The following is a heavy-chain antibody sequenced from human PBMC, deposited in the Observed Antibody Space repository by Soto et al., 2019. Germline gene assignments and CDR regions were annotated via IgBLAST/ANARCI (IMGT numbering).Heavy chain of an antibody. CDR3: ARDFLDTGWYGWFAP. D-gene: IGHD6-19*01. CDR1: GFTFNTYS. J-gene: IGHJ5*02. CDR2: ISSSVSDI. Sequence: GGSLRLSCAASGFTFNTYSMNWVRQAPGKGLEWVSSISSSVSDIYADSVKGRFTISRDNAKNSLYLQMNSLRAEDTALYYCARDFLDTGWYGWFAPWGQGTPVTVSS. V-gene: IGHV3-21*01.